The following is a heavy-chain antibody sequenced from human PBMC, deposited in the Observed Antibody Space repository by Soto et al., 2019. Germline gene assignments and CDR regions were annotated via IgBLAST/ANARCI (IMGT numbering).Heavy chain of an antibody. V-gene: IGHV3-15*07. CDR1: GFTFGNAW. Sequence: EVHLVASGVGLVNPGGSLRLSCAASGFTFGNAWMNWFRQAPGKGLEWVGRIKSKSHGGTTDYAAPVRGRFTISRDDSKNTLFLHMNSLNTEDAAVYYCTTVHFDVLTGSFDFWGQGTLVTVSS. CDR2: IKSKSHGGTT. CDR3: TTVHFDVLTGSFDF. D-gene: IGHD3-9*01. J-gene: IGHJ4*02.